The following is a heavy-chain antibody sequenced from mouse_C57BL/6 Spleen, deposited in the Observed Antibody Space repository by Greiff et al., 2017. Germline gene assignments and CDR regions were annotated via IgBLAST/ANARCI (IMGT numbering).Heavy chain of an antibody. J-gene: IGHJ4*01. CDR2: INPNNGGT. CDR1: GYTFTDYY. V-gene: IGHV1-26*01. Sequence: EVQLQQSGPELVKPGASVKISCKASGYTFTDYYMNWVKQSHGKSLEWIGDINPNNGGTSYNQKFKGKATLTVDKSSSTAYMGLRSLTSEDSAVYYCAKGAITTVVAPYAMDYWGQGTSVTVSS. CDR3: AKGAITTVVAPYAMDY. D-gene: IGHD1-1*01.